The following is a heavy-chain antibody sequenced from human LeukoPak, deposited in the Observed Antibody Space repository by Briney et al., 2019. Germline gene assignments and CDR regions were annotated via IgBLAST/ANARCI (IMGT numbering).Heavy chain of an antibody. CDR2: IYYSGST. CDR1: GGSISSGDYY. J-gene: IGHJ2*01. CDR3: ARGLTLTLWYFDL. V-gene: IGHV4-30-4*08. Sequence: SQTLSLTCTVSGGSISSGDYYWSWIRQPPGKGLEWIGYIYYSGSTYYNPSLKSRVTISVDTSKNQFSLKLSSVTAADTAVYYCARGLTLTLWYFDLWGRGTLVTVSS. D-gene: IGHD2-8*01.